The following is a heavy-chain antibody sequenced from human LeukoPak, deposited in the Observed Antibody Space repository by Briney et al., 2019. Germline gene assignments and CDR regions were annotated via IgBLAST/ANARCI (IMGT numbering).Heavy chain of an antibody. V-gene: IGHV4-59*10. CDR3: ARAPYYDFWSGYYTLDY. J-gene: IGHJ4*02. Sequence: SETLSLTCAVYGGSFSGYYWSWIRQPAGKGLEWIGRIYTSGSTNYNPSLKSRVTMSVDTSKNQFSLKLSSVTAADTAVYYCARAPYYDFWSGYYTLDYWGQGTLVTVSS. CDR2: IYTSGST. D-gene: IGHD3-3*01. CDR1: GGSFSGYY.